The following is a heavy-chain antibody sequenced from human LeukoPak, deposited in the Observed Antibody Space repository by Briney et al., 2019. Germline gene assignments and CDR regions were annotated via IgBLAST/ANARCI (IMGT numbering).Heavy chain of an antibody. Sequence: PGGSLRLSCAASGFAFSGYGMHWVRQAPGKGLEWVTYIAYDGSDKFYADSVRGRFTISRDNSKNTVHLQMNSLRAEDTAVYYCITYNWNYAVGKDYWGQGTLVTVSS. CDR3: ITYNWNYAVGKDY. CDR1: GFAFSGYG. V-gene: IGHV3-30*02. CDR2: IAYDGSDK. J-gene: IGHJ4*02. D-gene: IGHD1-7*01.